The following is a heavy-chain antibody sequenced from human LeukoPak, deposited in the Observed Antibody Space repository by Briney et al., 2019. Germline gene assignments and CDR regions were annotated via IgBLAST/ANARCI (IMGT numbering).Heavy chain of an antibody. D-gene: IGHD2/OR15-2a*01. CDR1: GDSISSSNYF. V-gene: IGHV4-39*01. J-gene: IGHJ4*02. Sequence: PSETLSLTCAVSGDSISSSNYFWGWLRQPPGKGLVWIGSIPYSGSAPYNPSLKSRVIISIDTSKNQLSLEVRSVTAADTAVYYCARPARDGDYYYWGQGTLVTVSS. CDR2: IPYSGSA. CDR3: ARPARDGDYYY.